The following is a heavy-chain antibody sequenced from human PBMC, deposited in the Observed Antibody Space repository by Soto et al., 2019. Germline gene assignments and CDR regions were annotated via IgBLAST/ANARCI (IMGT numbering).Heavy chain of an antibody. V-gene: IGHV1-18*01. Sequence: QVQLVQSGAEVRQPGASVKVSCKASGYRFTTYGMSWVRQAPGQGLEYMGWINGYGHGAKYVQRFQGRFSMTTDTSTNTVYMDLRSLNSDDTAVYYCVRDLNGDFYYWGQGTVVIVSP. D-gene: IGHD3-10*01. CDR1: GYRFTTYG. CDR2: INGYGHGA. CDR3: VRDLNGDFYY. J-gene: IGHJ4*02.